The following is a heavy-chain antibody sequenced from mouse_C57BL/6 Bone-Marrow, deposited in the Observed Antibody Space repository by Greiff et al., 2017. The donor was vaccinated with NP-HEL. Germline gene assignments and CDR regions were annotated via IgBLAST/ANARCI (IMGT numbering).Heavy chain of an antibody. D-gene: IGHD1-1*02. V-gene: IGHV1-26*01. CDR3: ARRGGGPAWFAY. Sequence: EVQLQQSGPELVKPGASVKISCKASGYTFTDYYMNWVKQSHGKSLEWIGDINPNNGGTSYNQKFKGKATLTVDKSSSTAYMALRSLTSEDSAVYYCARRGGGPAWFAYWGQGTLVTVSA. CDR2: INPNNGGT. CDR1: GYTFTDYY. J-gene: IGHJ3*01.